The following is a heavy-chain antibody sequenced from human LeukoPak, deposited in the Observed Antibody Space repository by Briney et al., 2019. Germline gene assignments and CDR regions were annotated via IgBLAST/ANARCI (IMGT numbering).Heavy chain of an antibody. J-gene: IGHJ6*02. Sequence: HPGGSLRLSCAASGFTFSSYAMHWVRQAPGKGLEWVAVISYDGSNKYYADSVKGRFTISRDNSKNTLYLQMNSLRAEDTAVYYCASPEMRYYDSSIYYYGMDVWGQGTTVTVSS. CDR3: ASPEMRYYDSSIYYYGMDV. CDR2: ISYDGSNK. CDR1: GFTFSSYA. D-gene: IGHD3-22*01. V-gene: IGHV3-30-3*01.